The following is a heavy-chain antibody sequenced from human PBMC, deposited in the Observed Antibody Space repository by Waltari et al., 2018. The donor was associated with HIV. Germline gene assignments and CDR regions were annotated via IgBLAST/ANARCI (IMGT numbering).Heavy chain of an antibody. V-gene: IGHV4-34*01. CDR1: GGSFSGRY. D-gene: IGHD5-18*01. CDR3: ARGGPAQRWYFDY. J-gene: IGHJ4*02. Sequence: QVQLQQWGAGLLKPSETLSLTCAVYGGSFSGRYWSWIRQPPGKGLEWIGEIGHRGSSNYNPSLKNRVTISVDTSKNQFSLKLTSVTAADTAVYYCARGGPAQRWYFDYWGQGTLVTVAS. CDR2: IGHRGSS.